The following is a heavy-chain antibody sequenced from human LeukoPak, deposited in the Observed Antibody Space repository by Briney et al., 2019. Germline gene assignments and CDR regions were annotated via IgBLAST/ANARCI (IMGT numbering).Heavy chain of an antibody. CDR2: IYVSGST. D-gene: IGHD4-23*01. CDR1: GGSTSSYY. J-gene: IGHJ4*02. V-gene: IGHV4-4*07. CDR3: ARVSRGNSVGGDY. Sequence: PSETLSLTCTVSGGSTSSYYWSWIRRSAGKGLEWIGRIYVSGSTTYNPSLNSRVTMSLDTSKNQFSLKLSSVTAADTAMYYCARVSRGNSVGGDYWGQGTLVTVSS.